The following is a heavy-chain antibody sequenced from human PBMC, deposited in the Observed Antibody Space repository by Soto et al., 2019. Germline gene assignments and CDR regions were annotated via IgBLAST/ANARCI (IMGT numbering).Heavy chain of an antibody. CDR3: ARDHRADYGYPNDAFDI. CDR1: GGTFSSYA. J-gene: IGHJ3*02. Sequence: QVQLVQSGAEVKKPGSSVKVSCKASGGTFSSYAISWVRQAPGQGREWMGGIIPIFGTANYAQKFQGRVTITADESTSTAYVELSSLRSEDTAVYYCARDHRADYGYPNDAFDIWGQGTMVTVSS. CDR2: IIPIFGTA. D-gene: IGHD4-17*01. V-gene: IGHV1-69*01.